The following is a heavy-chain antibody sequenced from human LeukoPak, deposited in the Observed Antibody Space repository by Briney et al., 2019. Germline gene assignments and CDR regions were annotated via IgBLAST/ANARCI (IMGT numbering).Heavy chain of an antibody. J-gene: IGHJ4*02. CDR1: GFTFSSYG. Sequence: HPGGSLRLSCAASGFTFSSYGMHWVRQAPGKGLEWVAVISYDGSNKYYADSVKGRFTISRDNSKNTLYLQMNSLRAEDTAVYYCAKDQGVRVVLPLWWGQGTLVTVSS. CDR3: AKDQGVRVVLPLW. CDR2: ISYDGSNK. V-gene: IGHV3-30*18. D-gene: IGHD3-3*01.